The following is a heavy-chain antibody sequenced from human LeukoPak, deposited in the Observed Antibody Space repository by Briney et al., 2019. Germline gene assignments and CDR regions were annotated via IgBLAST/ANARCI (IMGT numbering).Heavy chain of an antibody. J-gene: IGHJ4*02. CDR2: ISSSGSTM. D-gene: IGHD3-22*01. CDR3: AREGISSGYPFDY. Sequence: GGSLRLSCAASGFTFSSFEMNWVRQAPGKGLEWVSYISSSGSTMYYADSVKGRFTISRDNAKNSLYLQMNSLRAEDTAVYYCAREGISSGYPFDYWGQGTLVTVSS. V-gene: IGHV3-48*03. CDR1: GFTFSSFE.